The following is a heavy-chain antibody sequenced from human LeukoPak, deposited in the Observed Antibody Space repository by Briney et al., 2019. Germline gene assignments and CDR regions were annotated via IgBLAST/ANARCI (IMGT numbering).Heavy chain of an antibody. J-gene: IGHJ5*02. CDR3: ARDPQAHNTVFDP. D-gene: IGHD4-17*01. Sequence: SVKVSCKASGGTFSSYAISRVRQAPGQGLEWMGRIIPIFGTANYAQKFQGRVTITTDESTSTAYMELSSLRSEDTAVYYCARDPQAHNTVFDPWGQGTLVTVSS. V-gene: IGHV1-69*05. CDR2: IIPIFGTA. CDR1: GGTFSSYA.